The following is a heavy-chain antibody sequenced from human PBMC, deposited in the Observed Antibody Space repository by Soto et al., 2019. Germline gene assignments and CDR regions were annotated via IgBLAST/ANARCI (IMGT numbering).Heavy chain of an antibody. Sequence: QLQLQESGPGLVKPSETLSLTCTVSGGSISSSSYYWGWIRQPPGKVLEWIGSIYYSGSTYYNPSHKSRVTISVDTSKKQFSLKLSSVTAADTAVYYCARQEGDIVVVASAFDIWGQGTMVTVSS. D-gene: IGHD2-15*01. CDR2: IYYSGST. CDR1: GGSISSSSYY. CDR3: ARQEGDIVVVASAFDI. J-gene: IGHJ3*02. V-gene: IGHV4-39*01.